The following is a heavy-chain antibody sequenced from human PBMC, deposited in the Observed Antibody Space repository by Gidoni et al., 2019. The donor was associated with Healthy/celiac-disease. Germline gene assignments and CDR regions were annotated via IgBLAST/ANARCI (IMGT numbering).Heavy chain of an antibody. Sequence: QVQLVESGGGVVQPGRSLRLSCAASGFTFSSYGMDWVRQAPGKGLEWVAVIWYDGSNKYYADSVKGRFTSSRDNSKNTLYLQMNSLRAEDTAVYYCARVEYSSSWGSYYYGMDVWGQGTTVTVSS. CDR3: ARVEYSSSWGSYYYGMDV. D-gene: IGHD6-13*01. CDR1: GFTFSSYG. J-gene: IGHJ6*02. CDR2: IWYDGSNK. V-gene: IGHV3-33*01.